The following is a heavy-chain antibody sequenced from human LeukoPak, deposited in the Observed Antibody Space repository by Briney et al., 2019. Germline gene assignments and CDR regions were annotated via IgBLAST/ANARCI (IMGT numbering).Heavy chain of an antibody. CDR1: GFTFSDYS. D-gene: IGHD6-13*01. J-gene: IGHJ4*02. CDR3: ARRLATASITDFFDS. V-gene: IGHV3-23*01. Sequence: PGGSLRLSCTASGFTFSDYSMSWVRQAPGAGLEWVSAISPAGDSTTDADSVKGRFTISRDNSKSTLYLQMNGLTAEDTALYYCARRLATASITDFFDSWGQGTLVSVSS. CDR2: ISPAGDST.